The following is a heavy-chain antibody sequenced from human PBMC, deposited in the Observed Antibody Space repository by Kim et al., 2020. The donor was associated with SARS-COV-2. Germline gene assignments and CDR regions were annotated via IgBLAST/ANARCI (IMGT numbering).Heavy chain of an antibody. CDR1: GGSISSSSYY. CDR2: IYYSGST. Sequence: SETLSLTCTVSGGSISSSSYYWGWIRQPPGKGLEWIGSIYYSGSTYYNPSLKSRVTISVDTSKNQFSLKLSSVTAADTAVYYCARLSFSRFRDGDYPLGYFDYWGQGTLVTVSS. CDR3: ARLSFSRFRDGDYPLGYFDY. D-gene: IGHD4-17*01. V-gene: IGHV4-39*01. J-gene: IGHJ4*02.